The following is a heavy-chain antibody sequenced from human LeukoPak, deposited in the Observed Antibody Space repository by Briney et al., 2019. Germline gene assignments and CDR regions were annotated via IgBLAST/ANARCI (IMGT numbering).Heavy chain of an antibody. CDR1: GFIFGSYV. J-gene: IGHJ6*02. V-gene: IGHV3-30*12. CDR3: ARERQALYGMDV. CDR2: TLYDGSRK. Sequence: SGRSLRLSCAGSGFIFGSYVMSWVRQTPGMGLQWVALTLYDGSRKYYEDSVKGRFIISRDNSKNTLYLQMDSLRVEDTAIYYCARERQALYGMDVWGQGTTVTVSS.